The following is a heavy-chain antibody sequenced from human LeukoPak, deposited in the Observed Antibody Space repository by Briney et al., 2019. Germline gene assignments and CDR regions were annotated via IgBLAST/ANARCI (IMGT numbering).Heavy chain of an antibody. J-gene: IGHJ4*02. D-gene: IGHD3-10*01. CDR3: AKGSYHGSGSNFDY. Sequence: HTGGSLRLSGAASGFTFSSYAMSWVRQAPGKGLEWVSAISGSGGSTYYADSVKGRFTISRDNSKNTLYLQMNSLRAEDTAVYYCAKGSYHGSGSNFDYWGQGTLVTVSS. V-gene: IGHV3-23*01. CDR1: GFTFSSYA. CDR2: ISGSGGST.